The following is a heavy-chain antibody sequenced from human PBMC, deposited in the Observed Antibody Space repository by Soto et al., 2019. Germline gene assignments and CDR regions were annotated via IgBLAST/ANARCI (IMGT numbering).Heavy chain of an antibody. Sequence: ASVTVSCKASGYTFTSYGISWVRQAPGQGLEWMGWISAYNGNTNYAQKLQGRVTMTTDTSTSTAYMELRSLRSDDTAVYYCARGGCSSTSCYVRHSNGQYWFDPWGQGTLVTVSS. D-gene: IGHD2-2*01. J-gene: IGHJ5*02. CDR1: GYTFTSYG. CDR3: ARGGCSSTSCYVRHSNGQYWFDP. V-gene: IGHV1-18*01. CDR2: ISAYNGNT.